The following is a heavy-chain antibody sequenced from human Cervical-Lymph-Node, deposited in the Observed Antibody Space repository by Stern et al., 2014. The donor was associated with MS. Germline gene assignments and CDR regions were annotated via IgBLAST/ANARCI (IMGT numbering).Heavy chain of an antibody. CDR2: IIPIFGTA. Sequence: VQLVQSGAEVRKPGSSVKVSCKASGDTFSYYAISWVRQAPGQGLEWMGGIIPIFGTANYAQKFQGRVTIIADESASTAHMESSSRRSKDAAVYFWAGGPYYGSGDRHYYYGMDVWGQGTTVTVSS. CDR1: GDTFSYYA. V-gene: IGHV1-69*01. J-gene: IGHJ6*02. CDR3: AGGPYYGSGDRHYYYGMDV. D-gene: IGHD2-21*02.